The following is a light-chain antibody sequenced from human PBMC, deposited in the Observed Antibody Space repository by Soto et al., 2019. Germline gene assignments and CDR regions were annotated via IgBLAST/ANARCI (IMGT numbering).Light chain of an antibody. CDR2: GAF. CDR1: QSVTSNY. Sequence: EIVLTQSPGTLSLSPGERATLSCRASQSVTSNYLAWYQQRPGQAPRLLMYGAFIRATGIPDTFSGGGSGTDFTLTISRLEPEDFEVYYCQQYGNSPWTFGQGTKVDIK. V-gene: IGKV3-20*01. J-gene: IGKJ1*01. CDR3: QQYGNSPWT.